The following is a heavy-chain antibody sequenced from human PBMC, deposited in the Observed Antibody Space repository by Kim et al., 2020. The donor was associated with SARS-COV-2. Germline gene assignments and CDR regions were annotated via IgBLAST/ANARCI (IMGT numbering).Heavy chain of an antibody. V-gene: IGHV4-59*01. CDR3: ARDGQKGTTVVDAFDI. D-gene: IGHD4-17*01. Sequence: SLKSRVTISVDTSKNQVSLKLSSVTAADTAVYYCARDGQKGTTVVDAFDIWGQGTMVTVSS. J-gene: IGHJ3*02.